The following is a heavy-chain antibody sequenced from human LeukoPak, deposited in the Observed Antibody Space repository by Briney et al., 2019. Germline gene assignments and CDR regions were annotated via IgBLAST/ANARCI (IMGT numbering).Heavy chain of an antibody. V-gene: IGHV4-61*02. CDR1: GGSISSGSFY. J-gene: IGHJ6*03. D-gene: IGHD3-3*01. CDR2: IYTSGST. CDR3: ARTVWTDVWSGYYGRVGYYRDV. Sequence: PSETLSLTCTVSGGSISSGSFYWSWIRQPAGKGLEWIGRIYTSGSTNYNPSLKSRVTISVDTSKNQSSLKLSSVTAADTAVYYCARTVWTDVWSGYYGRVGYYRDVWGKGTRVTVSS.